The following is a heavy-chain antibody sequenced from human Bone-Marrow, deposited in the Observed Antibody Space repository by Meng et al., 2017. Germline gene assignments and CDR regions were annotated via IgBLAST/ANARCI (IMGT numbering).Heavy chain of an antibody. D-gene: IGHD3-3*01. CDR2: IGTAGDT. J-gene: IGHJ4*02. V-gene: IGHV3-13*01. CDR3: ARVILGVDPETYYYDY. CDR1: RFTCSRYD. Sequence: VELVGSGGDVARPGVSLRLSCAASRFTCSRYDMHWVRQAPGKGLEWVSGIGTAGDTDYPGSVKGRFTISRENAKNSLYLQMESLRVGDTAMYYCARVILGVDPETYYYDYWGQGTLVTVSS.